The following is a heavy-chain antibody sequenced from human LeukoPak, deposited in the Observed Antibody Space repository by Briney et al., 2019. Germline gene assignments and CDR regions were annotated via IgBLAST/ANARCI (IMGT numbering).Heavy chain of an antibody. CDR2: MNPNSGNT. V-gene: IGHV1-8*01. Sequence: ASVKVSCKASGYTFTSYDINWVRQATGQGLEWMGWMNPNSGNTGYAQKFQGRVTMTRDTSISTAYMELSRLRSDDTAVYYCARAVGQYCTNGVCYTKDDAFDIWGQGTMVTVSS. D-gene: IGHD2-8*01. J-gene: IGHJ3*02. CDR1: GYTFTSYD. CDR3: ARAVGQYCTNGVCYTKDDAFDI.